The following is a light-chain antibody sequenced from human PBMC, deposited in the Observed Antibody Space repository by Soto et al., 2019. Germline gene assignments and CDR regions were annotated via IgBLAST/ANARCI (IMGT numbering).Light chain of an antibody. CDR2: GAS. V-gene: IGKV3-20*01. CDR3: QQYGSSPYT. Sequence: EIVLTQSPGTLSLSPGERATLSCRASQSVSSSYLACHQQKPGQAPRLLIYGASSRATGIPDRFSGSGSGTHFTLTISRLEPEDFAVYYCQQYGSSPYTFGQGTKLEIK. CDR1: QSVSSSY. J-gene: IGKJ2*01.